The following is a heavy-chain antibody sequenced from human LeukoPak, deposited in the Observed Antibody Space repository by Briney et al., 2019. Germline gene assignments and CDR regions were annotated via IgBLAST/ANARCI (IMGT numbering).Heavy chain of an antibody. Sequence: ASVKVSCKASGYTFTSYYMHWVRQAPGQGLEWMGIINPSGGSTSYAQKFQGRVTMTRDMSTSTVYMELSSLRSEDTAVYYCARDRTLGWFGENYYYYMDVWGKGTTVTVSS. J-gene: IGHJ6*03. V-gene: IGHV1-46*01. CDR3: ARDRTLGWFGENYYYYMDV. CDR2: INPSGGST. D-gene: IGHD3-10*01. CDR1: GYTFTSYY.